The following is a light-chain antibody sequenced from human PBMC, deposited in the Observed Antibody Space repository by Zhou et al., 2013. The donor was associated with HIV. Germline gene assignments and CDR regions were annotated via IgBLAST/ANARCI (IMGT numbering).Light chain of an antibody. CDR2: GAS. J-gene: IGKJ5*01. V-gene: IGKV3-20*01. CDR1: QVVSASY. CDR3: QQYGDTPVT. Sequence: EIVLTQSPVTLSLSPGQRATLSCRSSQVVSASYVAWHQKRPGQAPKLVVYGASRRATDIPDRFGGSGSGREFILTINRLEPEDFAVYYCQQYGDTPVTFGQGTRLE.